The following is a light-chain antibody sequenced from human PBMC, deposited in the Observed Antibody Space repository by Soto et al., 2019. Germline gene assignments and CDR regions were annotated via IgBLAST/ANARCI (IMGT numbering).Light chain of an antibody. CDR1: QSLLHSDGKTY. V-gene: IGKV2D-29*01. Sequence: EIVLTQTPLSLSVTPGQSASISCKSSQSLLHSDGKTYLYWYLQRPGQPPQLLMYEVSNRFSGVPERFGGSGSGTDFTLEISRVEAEEVGLYSCLQTKQLPLTFGHGTKVEVK. J-gene: IGKJ1*01. CDR3: LQTKQLPLT. CDR2: EVS.